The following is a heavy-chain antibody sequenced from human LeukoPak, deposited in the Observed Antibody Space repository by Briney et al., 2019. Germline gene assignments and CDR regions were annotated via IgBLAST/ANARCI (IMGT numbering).Heavy chain of an antibody. Sequence: GASVKVSCKASGGTFSSYAISWVRQAPGQGLEWMGGIIPIFGTANYAQKFQGRVTITADESTSTAYMELNSLRSEDTAVYYCARLTLIFGVVTPHYHYMDVWGKGTTVTVSS. D-gene: IGHD3-3*01. CDR1: GGTFSSYA. V-gene: IGHV1-69*13. CDR2: IIPIFGTA. CDR3: ARLTLIFGVVTPHYHYMDV. J-gene: IGHJ6*03.